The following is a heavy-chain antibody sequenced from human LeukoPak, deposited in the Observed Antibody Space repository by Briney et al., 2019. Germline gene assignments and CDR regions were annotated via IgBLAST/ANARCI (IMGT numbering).Heavy chain of an antibody. CDR2: TYPGDSDT. J-gene: IGHJ4*02. V-gene: IGHV5-51*01. CDR1: GYSFTSYW. Sequence: GESLKISCKGSGYSFTSYWIGWVRQMPGKGMEWMGITYPGDSDTRYRPSFQGQVTISADKSISTAYLQWSSLKASDTAMYYCARRRYYYGSGSYSGLGFDYWGQGTLVTVSS. CDR3: ARRRYYYGSGSYSGLGFDY. D-gene: IGHD3-10*01.